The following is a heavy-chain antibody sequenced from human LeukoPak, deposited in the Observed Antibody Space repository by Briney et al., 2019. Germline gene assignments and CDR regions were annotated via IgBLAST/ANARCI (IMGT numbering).Heavy chain of an antibody. Sequence: PSETLSLTCTVSGDSIRSSSYYWGWIRQPPGKGLEWIGSMYYSGSTYYNPPLKSRVAISVDTSKNQFSLKLSSVTAADTAIYYCARENPSGYNRPIDYWGQGTLVTVSS. CDR1: GDSIRSSSYY. CDR2: MYYSGST. CDR3: ARENPSGYNRPIDY. V-gene: IGHV4-39*07. J-gene: IGHJ4*02. D-gene: IGHD3-3*01.